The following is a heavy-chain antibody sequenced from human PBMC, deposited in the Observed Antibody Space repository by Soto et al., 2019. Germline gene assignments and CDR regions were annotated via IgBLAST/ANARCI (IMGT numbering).Heavy chain of an antibody. J-gene: IGHJ4*02. D-gene: IGHD3-10*01. CDR1: GFTFSSYA. Sequence: GGSLRLSCAASGFTFSSYAMHWFRQAPGKGLEWVAVISYDGSNKYYADSVKGRFTISRDNSKNTLYLQMNSLRAEDTAVYYCAKDRSLVRGPMPYWGQGTLVTVSS. CDR2: ISYDGSNK. CDR3: AKDRSLVRGPMPY. V-gene: IGHV3-30*18.